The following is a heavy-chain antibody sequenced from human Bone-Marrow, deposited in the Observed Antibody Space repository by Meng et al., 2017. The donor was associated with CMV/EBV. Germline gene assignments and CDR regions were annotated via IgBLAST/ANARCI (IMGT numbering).Heavy chain of an antibody. V-gene: IGHV4-34*01. CDR1: GGSFSGYY. CDR2: INHSGST. Sequence: SETLSLTCAVYGGSFSGYYWSWIRQPPGKGLEWIGEINHSGSTNYNPSLKSRVTISVDTSKNQFSLKLSSVTAADTAVYYCAGIGDTIFGVVINDNWFDPWGQGTLVTVSS. D-gene: IGHD3-3*01. J-gene: IGHJ5*02. CDR3: AGIGDTIFGVVINDNWFDP.